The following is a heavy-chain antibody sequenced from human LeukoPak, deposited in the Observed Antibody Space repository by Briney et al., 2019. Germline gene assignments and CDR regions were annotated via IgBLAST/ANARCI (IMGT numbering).Heavy chain of an antibody. Sequence: SVKVSCKASGGTFSSYAISWVRQAPGQGLEWMGGIIPIFGTANYAQKFQGRVTITADESTSTAYMELSSLRSEDTAVYYCARVRFGELDSHYYYYMDVWGKGTTVTVSS. V-gene: IGHV1-69*13. CDR1: GGTFSSYA. J-gene: IGHJ6*03. CDR3: ARVRFGELDSHYYYYMDV. D-gene: IGHD3-10*01. CDR2: IIPIFGTA.